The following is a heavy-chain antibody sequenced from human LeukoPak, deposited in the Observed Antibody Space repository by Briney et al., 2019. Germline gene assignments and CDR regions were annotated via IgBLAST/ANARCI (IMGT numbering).Heavy chain of an antibody. V-gene: IGHV5-51*01. D-gene: IGHD6-6*01. CDR1: GYTFTNYW. CDR2: IYPDDSDT. CDR3: ARREYSSSSFHFDS. Sequence: GESLKISCKTSGYTFTNYWIGWVRQMPGKGLEWMGIIYPDDSDTRYSPSFQRQVTISADKSVNTAYLQWSSLKASDTAIYFCARREYSSSSFHFDSWGQGTRVIDSS. J-gene: IGHJ4*02.